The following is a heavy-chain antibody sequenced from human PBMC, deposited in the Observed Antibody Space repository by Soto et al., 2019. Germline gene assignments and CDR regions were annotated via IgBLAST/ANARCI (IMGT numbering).Heavy chain of an antibody. CDR2: ISGSGGST. CDR3: ACFVSSSTSCYAFDI. V-gene: IGHV3-23*01. CDR1: GFTFSSYA. D-gene: IGHD2-2*01. Sequence: GGALRLSCAASGFTFSSYAMSWVRQAPGKGLEWVSAISGSGGSTYYADSVKGRFTISRDNSKNTLYLQMNSLRAEDTAVYYCACFVSSSTSCYAFDIWGQGTMVTVSS. J-gene: IGHJ3*02.